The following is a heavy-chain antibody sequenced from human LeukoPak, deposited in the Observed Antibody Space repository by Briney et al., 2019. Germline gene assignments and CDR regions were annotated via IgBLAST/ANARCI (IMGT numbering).Heavy chain of an antibody. CDR3: ARGAGYNYPYYFDY. CDR1: GFTVSSNY. CDR2: IYGGGNI. D-gene: IGHD5-24*01. J-gene: IGHJ4*02. V-gene: IGHV3-53*01. Sequence: GGSLRLPCAASGFTVSSNYMNWVRQAPGKGLEWVSVIYGGGNIYYADSVKGRFTISRDNSRDTLYLQMNSLRAEDTAVYYCARGAGYNYPYYFDYWGRGTLVTVSS.